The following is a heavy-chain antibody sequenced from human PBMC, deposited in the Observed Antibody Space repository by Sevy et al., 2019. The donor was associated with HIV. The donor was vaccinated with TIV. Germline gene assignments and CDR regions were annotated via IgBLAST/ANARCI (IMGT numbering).Heavy chain of an antibody. CDR2: ISYDGSNK. CDR1: GFTFSSYG. J-gene: IGHJ6*02. Sequence: GGSLRLSCAASGFTFSSYGMHWVRQAPGKGLEWVAVISYDGSNKYYADSVKGRFTISRDNSKNTLYLQMNSLRAEDTAEYYCAKDLWYYYGSGSYYKSIIIYYYGMDVWGQGTTVTVSS. V-gene: IGHV3-30*18. D-gene: IGHD3-10*01. CDR3: AKDLWYYYGSGSYYKSIIIYYYGMDV.